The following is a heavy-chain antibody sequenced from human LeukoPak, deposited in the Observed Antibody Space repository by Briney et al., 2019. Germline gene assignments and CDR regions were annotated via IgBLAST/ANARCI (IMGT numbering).Heavy chain of an antibody. CDR3: ARGGIYDSSGYDY. CDR1: GGSFSGYY. Sequence: PSETLSLTCAVYGGSFSGYYWSWIRQPPGKGLEWIGEINHSGSTNYNPSLKSRVTISVDTSKNQFSLKLSSVTAADTAVYYCARGGIYDSSGYDYWGQGTLVTVSS. CDR2: INHSGST. J-gene: IGHJ4*02. D-gene: IGHD3-22*01. V-gene: IGHV4-34*01.